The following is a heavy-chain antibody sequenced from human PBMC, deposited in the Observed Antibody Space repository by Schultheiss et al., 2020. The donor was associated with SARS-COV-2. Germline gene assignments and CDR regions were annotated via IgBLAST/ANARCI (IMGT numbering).Heavy chain of an antibody. CDR1: GGSISRSAFY. J-gene: IGHJ6*02. D-gene: IGHD3-10*01. CDR3: ARWNMVQGAWGTKRYYYYGMDV. Sequence: SETLSLTCTVSGGSISRSAFYWGWVRQPPGKGLEWIGSSYYSGSTYYNPSLKSRVTISVDTSKNQFSLRLTSVTAADTAVYYCARWNMVQGAWGTKRYYYYGMDVWGQGTTVTVSS. CDR2: SYYSGST. V-gene: IGHV4-39*01.